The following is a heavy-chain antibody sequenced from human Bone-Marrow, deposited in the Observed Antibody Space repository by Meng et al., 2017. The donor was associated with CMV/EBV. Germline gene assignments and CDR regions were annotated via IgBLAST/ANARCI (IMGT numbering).Heavy chain of an antibody. D-gene: IGHD3-3*01. J-gene: IGHJ6*02. CDR2: ISYDGSNK. V-gene: IGHV3-30*04. Sequence: GESLKISCAASGFTFSSYAMHWVRQAPGKGLEWVAVISYDGSNKYYADSVKGRFTISRDNSKSTLYLQMNSLRAEDTAVYYCAGDLGITIFGVVIIPVPHYYYGMDVWGQGTTVTVSS. CDR1: GFTFSSYA. CDR3: AGDLGITIFGVVIIPVPHYYYGMDV.